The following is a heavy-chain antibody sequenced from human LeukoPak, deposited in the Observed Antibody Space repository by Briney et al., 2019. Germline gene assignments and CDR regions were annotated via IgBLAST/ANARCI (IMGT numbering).Heavy chain of an antibody. D-gene: IGHD6-19*01. CDR1: GYSFTTYY. CDR2: IKPSGGST. Sequence: ASVKVSCTASGYSFTTYYMHWVRQAPGQGLERMGIIKPSGGSTSYAQKFQDRVTMTRDTSTSTVYMELSSLRSEDTAVYYCARVHDSDWYFDYWGQGTLVTVSS. CDR3: ARVHDSDWYFDY. V-gene: IGHV1-46*01. J-gene: IGHJ4*02.